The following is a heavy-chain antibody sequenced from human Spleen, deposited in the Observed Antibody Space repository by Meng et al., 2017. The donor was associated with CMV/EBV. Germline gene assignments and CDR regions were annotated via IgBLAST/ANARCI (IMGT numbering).Heavy chain of an antibody. J-gene: IGHJ4*02. Sequence: GESLKISCAASGIIFSSYSMTWVRQAPGKGLEWVSGISLDGAGTYYADSVKGRFTISRDNSKNTLYLHMDDLRPEDTAVYYCVMRGDYWGQGTLVTVSS. CDR2: ISLDGAGT. CDR3: VMRGDY. CDR1: GIIFSSYS. V-gene: IGHV3-23*01.